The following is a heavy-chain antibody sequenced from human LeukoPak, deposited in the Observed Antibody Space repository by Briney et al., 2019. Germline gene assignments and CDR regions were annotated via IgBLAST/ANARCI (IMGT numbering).Heavy chain of an antibody. CDR2: IYYSGST. J-gene: IGHJ3*02. CDR1: GGSISSYY. V-gene: IGHV4-59*01. Sequence: SETLSLTCTVSGGSISSYYWSWIRQPPGKGLEWIGYIYYSGSTNYNPSLKSRATISVDASKNQFSLKLSSVTAADTAVYYCARDRQQWLVRGAFDIWGQGAMVTVSS. D-gene: IGHD6-19*01. CDR3: ARDRQQWLVRGAFDI.